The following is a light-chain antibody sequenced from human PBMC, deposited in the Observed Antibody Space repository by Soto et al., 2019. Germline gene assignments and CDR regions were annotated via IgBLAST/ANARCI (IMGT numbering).Light chain of an antibody. Sequence: QSALTQPASVSGSPGQSITISCTGTSSDVGDYDYVSWYQQYAGKAPKMMIYEVSNRPSGVSNRFSGSKYGNTASLTISGLKAEDETDYACSSYRSSNTLLFGGGTKLTVL. CDR1: SSDVGDYDY. J-gene: IGLJ2*01. V-gene: IGLV2-14*01. CDR2: EVS. CDR3: SSYRSSNTLL.